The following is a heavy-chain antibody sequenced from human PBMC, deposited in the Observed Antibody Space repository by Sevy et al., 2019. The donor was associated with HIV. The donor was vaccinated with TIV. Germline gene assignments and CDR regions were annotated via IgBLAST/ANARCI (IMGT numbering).Heavy chain of an antibody. D-gene: IGHD5-12*01. CDR2: INPNSGGT. J-gene: IGHJ4*02. CDR3: ARRHSRDGYNYYYFDY. CDR1: GYTFTGYY. Sequence: ASVKVSCKASGYTFTGYYMHWVRQAPGQGLEWMGWINPNSGGTNYAQKFQGWVTMTRDTSISTAYMELSRLRTDDTAVYYCARRHSRDGYNYYYFDYWGQGTLVTVSS. V-gene: IGHV1-2*04.